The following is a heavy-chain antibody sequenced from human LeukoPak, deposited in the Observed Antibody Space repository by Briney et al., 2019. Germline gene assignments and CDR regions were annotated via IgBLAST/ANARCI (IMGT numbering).Heavy chain of an antibody. V-gene: IGHV4-4*07. J-gene: IGHJ4*02. CDR1: GGSISKDY. D-gene: IGHD6-19*01. Sequence: SGTLSLTCTVSGGSISKDYWSWIRQPAGKGLEWIGRIHPSGSTNYNPSLKSRVTMSVDTSKNQFSLKLSSVTAADTAVYYCARPRSSSGWDGDFDYWGQGTLVTVSS. CDR2: IHPSGST. CDR3: ARPRSSSGWDGDFDY.